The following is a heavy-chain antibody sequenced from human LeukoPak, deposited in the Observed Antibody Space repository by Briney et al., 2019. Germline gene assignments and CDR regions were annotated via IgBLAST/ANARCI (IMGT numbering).Heavy chain of an antibody. J-gene: IGHJ6*02. CDR2: IYYSGST. Sequence: PSETLSLTCTVSGGSISSYYWSWIRQPPGKGLEWIGYIYYSGSTNYNPSLKSRVTISVDTSKNQFSLKLSSVTAADTAVYYCARDKSRGYYDSSGYSYYYGMDVWGQGTTVTVSS. CDR1: GGSISSYY. CDR3: ARDKSRGYYDSSGYSYYYGMDV. D-gene: IGHD3-22*01. V-gene: IGHV4-59*01.